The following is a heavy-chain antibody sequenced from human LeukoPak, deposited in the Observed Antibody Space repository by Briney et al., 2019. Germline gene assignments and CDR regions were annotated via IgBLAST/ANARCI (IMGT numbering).Heavy chain of an antibody. CDR2: INPNSGGT. CDR3: ARYSRVVVPAALHYMDV. CDR1: GYTFAGSY. V-gene: IGHV1-2*02. D-gene: IGHD2-2*02. J-gene: IGHJ6*03. Sequence: ASVKVSCKASGYTFAGSYMHWVRQAPGQGLEWMGWINPNSGGTNYAQKFQGRVTMTRDTSISTAYMELSRLRSDDTAVYYCARYSRVVVPAALHYMDVWGKGTTVTVSS.